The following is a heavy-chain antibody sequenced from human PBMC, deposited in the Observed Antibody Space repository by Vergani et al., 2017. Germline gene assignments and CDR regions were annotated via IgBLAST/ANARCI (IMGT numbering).Heavy chain of an antibody. CDR2: IWYDGSNK. D-gene: IGHD1-1*01. V-gene: IGHV3-33*01. Sequence: QVQLVESGGGVVQPGRSLRRSCAASGFTLSSYGMHWVRQATGKGLEGVAVIWYDGSNKYYADSVKGRLTISRDNSKNTLYLQMNSLRAEDTAVYYCAGAGTGTTSWFDPWGQGTLVTVSS. J-gene: IGHJ5*02. CDR1: GFTLSSYG. CDR3: AGAGTGTTSWFDP.